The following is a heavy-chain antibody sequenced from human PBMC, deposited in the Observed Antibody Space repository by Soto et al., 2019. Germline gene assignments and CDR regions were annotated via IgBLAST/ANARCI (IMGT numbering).Heavy chain of an antibody. CDR1: GFIFSDSA. Sequence: EVHLVESGGGLVQPGGSLKLSCAASGFIFSDSAVHWVRQAPEKGLEWIARIRSKSKTYATAYVASVPGRFTVSRDDSKNTAYLEMNSLKTEDTAIYYCTRLEESGCAGDDCDSGFDHWGPGTPVTVSS. CDR3: TRLEESGCAGDDCDSGFDH. V-gene: IGHV3-73*02. J-gene: IGHJ4*02. D-gene: IGHD2-21*01. CDR2: IRSKSKTYAT.